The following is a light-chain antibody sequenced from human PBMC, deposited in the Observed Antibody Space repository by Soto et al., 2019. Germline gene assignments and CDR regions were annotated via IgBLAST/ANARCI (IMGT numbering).Light chain of an antibody. V-gene: IGKV3-20*01. CDR1: QSVSSSY. CDR3: QQYGSSPWT. Sequence: EIGLTQSPGTLSLSPGERATLSCRASQSVSSSYLAWYQQKPCQAPRRLIYGASSRSTGIPDRFSGSGSGTDFTLTISRLEPEYFELYYCQQYGSSPWTFGQGTHVEIK. J-gene: IGKJ1*01. CDR2: GAS.